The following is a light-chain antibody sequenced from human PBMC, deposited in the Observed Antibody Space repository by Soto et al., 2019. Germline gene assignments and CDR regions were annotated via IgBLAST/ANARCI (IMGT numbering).Light chain of an antibody. CDR3: QQYNDWPLT. J-gene: IGKJ4*01. CDR1: QSVDIN. Sequence: EIVLTQSPATLSVSPGDRVTLSCRASQSVDINLAWYQQRAGQAPRLLVYGASTKATDMPGRFSGRGSGTEFTLTINNLQSEDFAVYYCQQYNDWPLTFGGGTKVDIK. V-gene: IGKV3-15*01. CDR2: GAS.